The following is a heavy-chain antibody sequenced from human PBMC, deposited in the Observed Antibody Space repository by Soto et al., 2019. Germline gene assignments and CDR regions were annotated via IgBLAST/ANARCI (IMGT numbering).Heavy chain of an antibody. Sequence: SETLSLTCTVSGGSISSYYWSWIRQPPGKGLEWIGYIYYSGSTNYNPSLKSRVTISVDTSKNQFSLKLGSVTAADTAVYYCARRWGFTFDYWGQGTLVTVS. V-gene: IGHV4-59*08. J-gene: IGHJ4*02. CDR2: IYYSGST. CDR3: ARRWGFTFDY. CDR1: GGSISSYY. D-gene: IGHD1-26*01.